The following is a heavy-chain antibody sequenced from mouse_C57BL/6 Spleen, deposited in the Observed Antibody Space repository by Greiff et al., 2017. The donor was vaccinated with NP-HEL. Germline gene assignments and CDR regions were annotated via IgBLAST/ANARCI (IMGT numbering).Heavy chain of an antibody. V-gene: IGHV1-42*01. CDR2: INPSTGGT. Sequence: EVQLQQSGPELVKPGASVKISCKASGYSFTGYYMNWVKQSPEKSLEWIGEINPSTGGTTYNQKFKAKATLTVDKSSSTAYMQLKSLTSEDSAVYYCARGGLPYWDFDVWGTGTTVTVSS. CDR1: GYSFTGYY. CDR3: ARGGLPYWDFDV. D-gene: IGHD2-2*01. J-gene: IGHJ1*03.